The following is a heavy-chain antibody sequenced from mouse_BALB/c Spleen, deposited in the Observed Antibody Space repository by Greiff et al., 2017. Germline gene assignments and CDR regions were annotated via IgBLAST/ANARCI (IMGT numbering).Heavy chain of an antibody. CDR2: INPSTGYT. CDR1: GYTFTSYW. D-gene: IGHD3-1*01. CDR3: ARMQLGPHYAMDY. J-gene: IGHJ4*01. Sequence: QVQLKESGAELAKPGASVKMSCKASGYTFTSYWMHWVKQRPGQGLEWIGYINPSTGYTEYNQKFKDKATLTADKSSSTAYMQLSSLTSEDSAVYYCARMQLGPHYAMDYWGQGTSVTVSS. V-gene: IGHV1-7*01.